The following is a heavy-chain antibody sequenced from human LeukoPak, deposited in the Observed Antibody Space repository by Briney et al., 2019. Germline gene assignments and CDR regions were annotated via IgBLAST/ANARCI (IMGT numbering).Heavy chain of an antibody. CDR2: IYYSGST. J-gene: IGHJ6*03. Sequence: SETLSLTCTVSGGSISSGDYYWSWIRQPPGKGLEWIGYIYYSGSTNYNPSLKSRVTISVDTSKNQFSLKLSSVTAADTAVYYCASGVENGIAAAGTNYYYYMDVWGKGTTVTVSS. CDR3: ASGVENGIAAAGTNYYYYMDV. V-gene: IGHV4-61*08. D-gene: IGHD6-13*01. CDR1: GGSISSGDYY.